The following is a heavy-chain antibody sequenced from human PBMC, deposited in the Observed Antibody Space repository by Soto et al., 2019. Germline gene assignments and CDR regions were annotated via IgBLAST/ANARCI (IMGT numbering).Heavy chain of an antibody. CDR2: ISFDGNNK. J-gene: IGHJ4*02. CDR1: GFTFSSYA. D-gene: IGHD2-2*01. V-gene: IGHV3-30-3*01. CDR3: GRCSSTSCHLGADY. Sequence: QVQLVESGGGVVQPGRSLRLSCAASGFTFSSYALHWVRQAPGRGLEWVALISFDGNNKYYANSVKGRFTISRDNSKNTLYLPMSSLRAEDTAVYYCGRCSSTSCHLGADYWGQGTLVTVSS.